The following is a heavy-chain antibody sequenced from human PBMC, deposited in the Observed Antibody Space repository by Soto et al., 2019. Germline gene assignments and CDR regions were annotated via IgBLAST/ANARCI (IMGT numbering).Heavy chain of an antibody. Sequence: EVQLVESGGGLVQPGGSLRLSCAASEFTFSSYWMHWVRQVPGKGLVWVSRINNDGSSTSYADSVKGRFTISRDNAKNTVSLQMNSLRPEDTAVYYCARSVPGYCYGQDWGQGTLVTVSS. J-gene: IGHJ4*02. CDR1: EFTFSSYW. CDR3: ARSVPGYCYGQD. D-gene: IGHD5-18*01. CDR2: INNDGSST. V-gene: IGHV3-74*01.